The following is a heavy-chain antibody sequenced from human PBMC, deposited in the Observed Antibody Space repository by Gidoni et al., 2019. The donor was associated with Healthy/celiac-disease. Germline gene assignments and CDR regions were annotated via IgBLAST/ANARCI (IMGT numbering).Heavy chain of an antibody. CDR3: AGQGLTMVRGVIINGWLDP. D-gene: IGHD3-10*01. J-gene: IGHJ5*02. V-gene: IGHV4-39*07. CDR1: GVSTSSSRYY. CDR2: IYYSGST. Sequence: QLQLQESGPGLVKPSETLSLTCTVSGVSTSSSRYYWDWIRQPPGKGLEWIGSIYYSGSTYYNPSLKSRVTISVDTSKNQFSLKLSSVTAADTAVYYCAGQGLTMVRGVIINGWLDPWGQGTLVTVSS.